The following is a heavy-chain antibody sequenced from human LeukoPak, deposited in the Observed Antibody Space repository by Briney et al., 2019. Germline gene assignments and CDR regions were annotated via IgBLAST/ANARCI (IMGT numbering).Heavy chain of an antibody. CDR2: ISWNSGSI. CDR3: AKDSGYDVY. D-gene: IGHD5-12*01. J-gene: IGHJ4*02. Sequence: GGSLRLSCAASGFTFDDYAMHWVRQAPGKGLEWVSGISWNSGSIGYADSVKGRFTISRDNAKNSLYLQMNSLRAEDTALYYCAKDSGYDVYWGQGTLVTVSS. V-gene: IGHV3-9*01. CDR1: GFTFDDYA.